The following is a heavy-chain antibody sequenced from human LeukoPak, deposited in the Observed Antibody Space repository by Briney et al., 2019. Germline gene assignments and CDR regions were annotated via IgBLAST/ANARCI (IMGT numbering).Heavy chain of an antibody. J-gene: IGHJ6*03. Sequence: AAAKVSSKESGYTLTGYSMHWVRHGPEQGLEWMGSVKPNSGGTNYAQKFQGRVTMTRATSISTGYMELSRLRSGDTAGYYCARVELEPGEYMYVWGKGATVTVSS. V-gene: IGHV1-2*02. CDR1: GYTLTGYS. D-gene: IGHD1-26*01. CDR2: VKPNSGGT. CDR3: ARVELEPGEYMYV.